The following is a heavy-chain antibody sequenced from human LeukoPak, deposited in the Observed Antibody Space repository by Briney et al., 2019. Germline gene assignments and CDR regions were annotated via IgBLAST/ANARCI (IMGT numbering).Heavy chain of an antibody. Sequence: SETLSLTCAVSGGSISSGGYSWSWIRQPPGKGLEWIGYIYYSGSTYYNPSLKSRVTISVDTSKNQFSLKLSSVTAADTAVYYCARAVVGTIFGVVIHLGGYYYMDVWGKGTTVTVSS. V-gene: IGHV4-30-4*07. CDR2: IYYSGST. CDR3: ARAVVGTIFGVVIHLGGYYYMDV. D-gene: IGHD3-3*01. J-gene: IGHJ6*03. CDR1: GGSISSGGYS.